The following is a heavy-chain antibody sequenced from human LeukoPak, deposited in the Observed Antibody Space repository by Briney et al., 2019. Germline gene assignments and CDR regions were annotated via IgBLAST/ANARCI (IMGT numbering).Heavy chain of an antibody. CDR1: GYTFTDYY. V-gene: IGHV1-2*02. D-gene: IGHD3-3*01. CDR3: ARVPLFGVVTIDY. Sequence: ASLKVSCKASGYTFTDYYMHWVRQAPGQGLEWMAWINPNTGDTNSAQKFQGRVTMTRDTSISTAYMELNSLSSDDTAVYYCARVPLFGVVTIDYWGQGSLVTVSS. J-gene: IGHJ4*02. CDR2: INPNTGDT.